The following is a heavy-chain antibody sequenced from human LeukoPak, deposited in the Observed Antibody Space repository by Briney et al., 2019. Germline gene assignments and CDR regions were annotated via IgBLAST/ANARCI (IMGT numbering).Heavy chain of an antibody. CDR2: ISSSSSYI. D-gene: IGHD6-13*01. J-gene: IGHJ4*02. CDR3: ARDTAAAGTYFDY. Sequence: GGSLRLSCAASGFTFSSYSMNWVRQAPGKGLEWVSSISSSSSYIYYADSVKGRFTISRDNAKNSLYLQMNSLRAEDTAVYYCARDTAAAGTYFDYWGQGTLVTVSS. CDR1: GFTFSSYS. V-gene: IGHV3-21*01.